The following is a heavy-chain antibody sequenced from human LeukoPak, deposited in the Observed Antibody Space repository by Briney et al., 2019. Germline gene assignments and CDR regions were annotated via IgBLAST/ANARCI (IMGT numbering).Heavy chain of an antibody. CDR3: ARGGDGYNYWLMYYFDY. V-gene: IGHV4-34*01. D-gene: IGHD5-24*01. Sequence: SETLSLTCAVYGGSFSGYYWSWIRQPPGKGLEWIGEINHSGSTNYNPSLKSRVTISVDTSKNQFSLKLSSVTAADTAVYYCARGGDGYNYWLMYYFDYWGQGTLVTVSS. J-gene: IGHJ4*02. CDR2: INHSGST. CDR1: GGSFSGYY.